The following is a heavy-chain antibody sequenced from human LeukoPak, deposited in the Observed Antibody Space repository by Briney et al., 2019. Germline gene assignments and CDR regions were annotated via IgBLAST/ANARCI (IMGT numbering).Heavy chain of an antibody. V-gene: IGHV4-61*02. CDR3: AREDYSYPTSGPFDP. CDR2: IYTSGST. D-gene: IGHD4-11*01. Sequence: SQTLSLTCTVSGGSISSGSYYWSWIRQPAGKGLEWIGRIYTSGSTNYNPSLKSRVTISVDTSKNQFSLNLSSVTAADTAVYYCAREDYSYPTSGPFDPWGQGTLVTVSS. CDR1: GGSISSGSYY. J-gene: IGHJ5*02.